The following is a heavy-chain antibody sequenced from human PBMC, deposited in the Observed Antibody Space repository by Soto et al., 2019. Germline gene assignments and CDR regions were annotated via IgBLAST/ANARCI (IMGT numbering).Heavy chain of an antibody. CDR1: GFTFRSYA. CDR2: ISRDGSNK. J-gene: IGHJ4*02. Sequence: PGGSLRLSCAASGFTFRSYAIHWVRQAPGKGLEWVAVISRDGSNKYYVDSVKGRFTISRDNSKDTVYLQMNSLIDEDSGMFYCARSRSGAVADSFDFWGQGTLVTVSS. D-gene: IGHD3-10*01. CDR3: ARSRSGAVADSFDF. V-gene: IGHV3-30*04.